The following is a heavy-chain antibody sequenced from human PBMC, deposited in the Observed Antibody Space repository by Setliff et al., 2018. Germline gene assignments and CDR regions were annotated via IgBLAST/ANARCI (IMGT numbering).Heavy chain of an antibody. Sequence: RASVKVSCKASGFSFSDYLMNWMRQTPDQRLEWMGRINLNTGNIFYAQEFQGRVTLTRDASISTAYMELTGLRYDDTAIYYCARDTLALKDITLFDYWGQGTLVPSPQ. J-gene: IGHJ4*02. CDR1: GFSFSDYL. CDR2: INLNTGNI. D-gene: IGHD5-12*01. CDR3: ARDTLALKDITLFDY. V-gene: IGHV1-2*02.